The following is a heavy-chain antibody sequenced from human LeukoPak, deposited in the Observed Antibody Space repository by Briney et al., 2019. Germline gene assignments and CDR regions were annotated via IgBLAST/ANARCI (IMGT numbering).Heavy chain of an antibody. CDR2: ISESGAIT. CDR1: GFTFSSCA. Sequence: GGSLRLSCAASGFTFSSCAMNWVRPAPGKGLKWVSGISESGAITHYADSVKGRFTISRDNSKTTVFLQMNSLRAEDTAVYYCAVSVRFERVWHYFNNWGQGTQVTVSS. V-gene: IGHV3-23*01. D-gene: IGHD3-9*01. J-gene: IGHJ4*02. CDR3: AVSVRFERVWHYFNN.